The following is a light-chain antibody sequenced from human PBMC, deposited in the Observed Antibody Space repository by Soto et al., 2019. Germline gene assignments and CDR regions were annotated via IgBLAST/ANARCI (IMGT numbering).Light chain of an antibody. CDR2: DAS. CDR1: QTIGSW. CDR3: QQYDTSPLT. J-gene: IGKJ4*01. V-gene: IGKV1-5*01. Sequence: DIQMTQSPSTLSASVGDRVTVTCRTSQTIGSWLAWYQQKPGRAPKLLIFDASSLESGVPSRFSGNGSGTEFTLTISGLQPDDFGTYYCQQYDTSPLTFGGGTKVDIK.